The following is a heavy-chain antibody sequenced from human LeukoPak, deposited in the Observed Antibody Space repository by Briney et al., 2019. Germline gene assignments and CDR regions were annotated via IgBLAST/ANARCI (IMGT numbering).Heavy chain of an antibody. D-gene: IGHD6-19*01. CDR2: IYYSGST. J-gene: IGHJ2*01. CDR3: ARGEGSGWPYWYFDL. CDR1: GGSISSYY. Sequence: SETLSLTCTVSGGSISSYYWSWIRQPPGKELEWIGYIYYSGSTNYNPSLKSRVTISVDTSKNQFSLKLSSVTAADTAVYYCARGEGSGWPYWYFDLWGRGTLVTVSS. V-gene: IGHV4-59*01.